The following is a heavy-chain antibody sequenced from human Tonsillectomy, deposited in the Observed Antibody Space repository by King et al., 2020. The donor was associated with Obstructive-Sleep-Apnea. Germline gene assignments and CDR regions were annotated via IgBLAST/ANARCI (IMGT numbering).Heavy chain of an antibody. CDR3: ARGQGGY. V-gene: IGHV4-39*07. J-gene: IGHJ4*02. CDR1: GDSISSSEFN. CDR2: IYYSGST. D-gene: IGHD3-16*01. Sequence: LQLQESGPGLVKPSETLSLTCSVSGDSISSSEFNWGWIRQPPGRGLEWIGSIYYSGSTYYNPSLKSRVTISVDTSKNQFSLKLTSVTAADTAVYYCARGQGGYWGQGTLVTVSS.